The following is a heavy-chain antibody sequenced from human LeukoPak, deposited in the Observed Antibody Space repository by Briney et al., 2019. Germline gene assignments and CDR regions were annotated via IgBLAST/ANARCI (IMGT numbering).Heavy chain of an antibody. D-gene: IGHD3-22*01. V-gene: IGHV1-69*13. CDR3: ARDRPYFYYDSSGYVPGVDY. CDR2: IIPIFGTA. CDR1: GGTFSSYA. J-gene: IGHJ4*02. Sequence: SVKVYCKASGGTFSSYAISWVRQAPGQGLEWMGGIIPIFGTANYAQKFQGRVTITADESTSTAYMELSSLRSDDTAVYYCARDRPYFYYDSSGYVPGVDYWGQGTLVTVSS.